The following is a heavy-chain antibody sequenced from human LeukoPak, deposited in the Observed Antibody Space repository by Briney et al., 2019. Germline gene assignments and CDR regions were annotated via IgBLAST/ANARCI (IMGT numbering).Heavy chain of an antibody. V-gene: IGHV1-69*13. CDR1: GGTFSSYA. CDR2: IIPMFGTT. J-gene: IGHJ4*02. Sequence: SVKVSCKASGGTFSSYAISWVRQAPGQGLEWMGGIIPMFGTTHYGQKFQGRVTITADESTSTAYMELRSLRSDDTAVYYCARPAAATEYDFWSGYYNYWGQGTLVTVSS. CDR3: ARPAAATEYDFWSGYYNY. D-gene: IGHD3-3*01.